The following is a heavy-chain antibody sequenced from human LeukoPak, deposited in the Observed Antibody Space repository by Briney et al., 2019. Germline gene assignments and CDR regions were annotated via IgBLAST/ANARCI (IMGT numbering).Heavy chain of an antibody. D-gene: IGHD3-10*01. Sequence: PGGSLRLSCAASGFTFSSYEMNWVRQAPGKGLEWVSYISSSGSTIYYADSVKGRFTISRDNAKNSLYLQMNSLRAEDTAVYYCARGLGVRGVISFSTNWGQGTLVTVSS. CDR1: GFTFSSYE. CDR2: ISSSGSTI. CDR3: ARGLGVRGVISFSTN. J-gene: IGHJ4*02. V-gene: IGHV3-48*03.